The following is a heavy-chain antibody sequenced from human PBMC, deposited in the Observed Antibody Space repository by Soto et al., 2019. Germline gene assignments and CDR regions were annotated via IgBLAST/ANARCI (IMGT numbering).Heavy chain of an antibody. V-gene: IGHV4-39*01. CDR2: INYSGDT. J-gene: IGHJ4*02. CDR3: VRSHIVPRLFMYPYDY. Sequence: PSETLSLTCTVSGVSISSRAYYWGWLRQPPGKAPEWIGSINYSGDTYFNPSLKSRVTISFDTSKNQFSLKLSSVTAADMAVYYCVRSHIVPRLFMYPYDYWGQGTPVTVSS. D-gene: IGHD6-6*01. CDR1: GVSISSRAYY.